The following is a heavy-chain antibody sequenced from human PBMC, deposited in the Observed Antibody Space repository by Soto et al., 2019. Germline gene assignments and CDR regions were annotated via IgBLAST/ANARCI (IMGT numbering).Heavy chain of an antibody. CDR3: ARDLGILAFDI. V-gene: IGHV3-66*01. D-gene: IGHD7-27*01. CDR1: GFTVSSNH. J-gene: IGHJ3*02. CDR2: FYSGGST. Sequence: EVQVVESGGGLVQPGGSLRLSCAASGFTVSSNHMSWVRQAPGKGLEWVSVFYSGGSTYYADSVKGRFTIFRDNSKNTLFLQMNSLRAEDTAVYYCARDLGILAFDIWGQGTMVTVSS.